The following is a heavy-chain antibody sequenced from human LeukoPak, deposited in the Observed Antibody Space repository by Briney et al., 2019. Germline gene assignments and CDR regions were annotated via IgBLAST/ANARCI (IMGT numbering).Heavy chain of an antibody. CDR1: RFKFRNYW. V-gene: IGHV3-7*01. CDR3: ARDMEGVTPFFDY. J-gene: IGHJ4*02. D-gene: IGHD4-23*01. Sequence: PGWSLRLSCVASRFKFRNYWMSWVRQAPGKGLEWVANINEAGSEKYYADSVKGRFTISRDNAQNSLFLQMNSLRADDTAVYYCARDMEGVTPFFDYWGQGTLVTVSS. CDR2: INEAGSEK.